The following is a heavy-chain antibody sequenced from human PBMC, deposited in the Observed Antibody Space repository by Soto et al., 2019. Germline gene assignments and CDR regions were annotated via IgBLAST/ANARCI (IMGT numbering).Heavy chain of an antibody. Sequence: GGSLRLSCAASGFIVNSNYMSWVRQAPGKGLEWVSVIYSGGSTYYADSVKGRFTISRDDSKNTLFLQMKSLRAEDTAVYYCASAKLLLPWLFDYWGQGTLVTVSS. CDR1: GFIVNSNY. J-gene: IGHJ4*02. CDR3: ASAKLLLPWLFDY. D-gene: IGHD2-15*01. CDR2: IYSGGST. V-gene: IGHV3-66*01.